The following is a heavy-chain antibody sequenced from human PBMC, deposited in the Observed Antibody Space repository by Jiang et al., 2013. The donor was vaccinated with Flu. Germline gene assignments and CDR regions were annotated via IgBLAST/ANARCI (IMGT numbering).Heavy chain of an antibody. CDR3: ARFGARGYSSGPDAFDI. V-gene: IGHV7-4-1*02. J-gene: IGHJ3*02. CDR1: GYTFTSYA. D-gene: IGHD6-19*01. CDR2: INTNTGNP. Sequence: KPGASVKVSCKASGYTFTSYAMNWVRQAPGQGLEWMGWINTNTGNPTYAQGFTGRFVFSLDTSVSTAYLQISSLKAEDTAVYYCARFGARGYSSGPDAFDIWGQGTMVTVSS.